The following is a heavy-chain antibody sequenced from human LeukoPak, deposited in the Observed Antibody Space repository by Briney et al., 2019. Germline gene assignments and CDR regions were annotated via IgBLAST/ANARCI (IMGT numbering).Heavy chain of an antibody. V-gene: IGHV1-18*01. Sequence: ASVKVSCKASGYTFTSYGISRVRQAPGQGLEWMGWISAYNGNTNYAQKLQGRVTMTTDTSTSTAYMELRSLRSDDTAVYYCARVSGSGSYYLLFYYYGMDVWGQGTTVTVSS. D-gene: IGHD3-10*01. CDR3: ARVSGSGSYYLLFYYYGMDV. CDR1: GYTFTSYG. CDR2: ISAYNGNT. J-gene: IGHJ6*02.